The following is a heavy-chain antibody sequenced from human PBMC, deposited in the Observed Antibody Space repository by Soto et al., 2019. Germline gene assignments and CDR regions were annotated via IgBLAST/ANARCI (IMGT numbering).Heavy chain of an antibody. Sequence: QVQLQESGPGLVKPSQTLSLTCTVSGGSISSGGYYWSWIRQHPGKGLEWIGYIYYSGSTYYNPSLKSRVXXXVXASKNQFSLKLSSVTAADTAVYYCARALTTVTLFDPWGQGTLVTVSS. V-gene: IGHV4-31*03. J-gene: IGHJ5*02. CDR2: IYYSGST. CDR1: GGSISSGGYY. CDR3: ARALTTVTLFDP. D-gene: IGHD4-17*01.